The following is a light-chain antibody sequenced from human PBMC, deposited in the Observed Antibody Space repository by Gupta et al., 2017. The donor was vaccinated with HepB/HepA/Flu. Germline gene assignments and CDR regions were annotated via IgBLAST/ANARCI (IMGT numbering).Light chain of an antibody. CDR1: SSDVGSYNY. J-gene: IGLJ1*01. CDR2: DVS. CDR3: SSYTGIRMLYV. V-gene: IGLV2-14*03. Sequence: QSALTQPASVSGSPGQSIAISCTGSSSDVGSYNYVSWYQQHPGKAPKRMIYDVSNRPSGVSNRFFGPKSGNTASLTISGLQSEDEADYYCSSYTGIRMLYVFGTGTKVTVL.